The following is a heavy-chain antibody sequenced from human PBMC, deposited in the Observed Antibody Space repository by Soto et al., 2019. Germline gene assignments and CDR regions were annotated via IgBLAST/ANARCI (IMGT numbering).Heavy chain of an antibody. V-gene: IGHV3-30-3*01. J-gene: IGHJ4*02. CDR1: GFAFSSYS. Sequence: XGSLRLTCAASGFAFSSYSMHWVRQAPGKGLEWVALISYDGSSKYYADSVKGRFTISRDNSKNTLYMEMNSLRPEDTALYYCARDQGGSSTNWGQGTLVTVSS. CDR2: ISYDGSSK. CDR3: ARDQGGSSTN. D-gene: IGHD3-16*01.